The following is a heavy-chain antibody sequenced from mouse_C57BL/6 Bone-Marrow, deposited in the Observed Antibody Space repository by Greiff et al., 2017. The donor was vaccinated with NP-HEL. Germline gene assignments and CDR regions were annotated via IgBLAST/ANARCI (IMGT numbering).Heavy chain of an antibody. V-gene: IGHV3-1*01. Sequence: QSGPGMVKPSQSLSLTCTVTGYSITSGYDWHWIRHFPGNKLEWMGYISYSGSTNYNPSLKSRISITHDTSKNHFFLKLNSVTTEDTATYYCARTKGYDYGFAYWGQGTLVTVSA. D-gene: IGHD2-4*01. J-gene: IGHJ3*01. CDR3: ARTKGYDYGFAY. CDR1: GYSITSGYD. CDR2: ISYSGST.